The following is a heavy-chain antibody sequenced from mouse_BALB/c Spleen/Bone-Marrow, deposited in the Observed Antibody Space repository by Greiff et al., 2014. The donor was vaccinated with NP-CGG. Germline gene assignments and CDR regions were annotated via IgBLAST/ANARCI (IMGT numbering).Heavy chain of an antibody. Sequence: QVQLKESGDDLVRPGTPVKVSCKASGYAFTNYLIEWFKQRPGQGLEWIGRINPGIGGTTYNAKFKGKATLTADKSSTTAYMQLNSLTSDDSAVYFCARFTRDYWGQGTTLTVSS. CDR2: INPGIGGT. CDR3: ARFTRDY. J-gene: IGHJ2*01. CDR1: GYAFTNYL. V-gene: IGHV1-54*01.